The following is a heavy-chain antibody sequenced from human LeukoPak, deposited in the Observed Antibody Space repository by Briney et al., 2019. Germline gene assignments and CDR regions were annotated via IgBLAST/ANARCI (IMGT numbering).Heavy chain of an antibody. CDR1: GFTFSSCA. V-gene: IGHV3-23*01. CDR3: ARAASFLTGYYNWFDP. D-gene: IGHD3-9*01. Sequence: GGSLRLSCAASGFTFSSCAMSWVRQAPGKGLEWVSAISGSGGSTYYADSVKGRFTISRDNAKNSLYLQMNSLRAEDTAVYYCARAASFLTGYYNWFDPWGQGTLVTVSS. CDR2: ISGSGGST. J-gene: IGHJ5*02.